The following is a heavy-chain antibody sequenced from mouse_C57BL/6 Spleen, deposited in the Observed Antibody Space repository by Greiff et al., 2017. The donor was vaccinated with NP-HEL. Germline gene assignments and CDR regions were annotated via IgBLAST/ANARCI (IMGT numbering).Heavy chain of an antibody. J-gene: IGHJ4*01. V-gene: IGHV10-1*01. D-gene: IGHD2-3*01. CDR1: GFSFNTYA. Sequence: EVQRVESGGGLVQPKGSLKLSCAASGFSFNTYAMNWVRQAPGKGLEWVARIRSKSNNYATYYADSVKDRFTISRDDSESMLYLQMNNLKTEDTAMYYCVRLDGPYAMDYWGQGTSVTVSS. CDR2: IRSKSNNYAT. CDR3: VRLDGPYAMDY.